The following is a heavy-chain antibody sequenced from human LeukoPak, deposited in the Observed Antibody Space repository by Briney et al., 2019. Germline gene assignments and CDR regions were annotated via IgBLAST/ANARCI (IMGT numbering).Heavy chain of an antibody. CDR3: AKDRSAVTSGWFDP. CDR2: ISGSGGST. V-gene: IGHV3-23*01. J-gene: IGHJ5*02. Sequence: PGGSLRLSCAASGFTFSSYAMSWVRQAPGKGLEWVSAISGSGGSTYYADSVKGRFTVSRDNSKNTLYLQMNSPRAEDTAVYYCAKDRSAVTSGWFDPWGQGTLVTVSS. D-gene: IGHD4-17*01. CDR1: GFTFSSYA.